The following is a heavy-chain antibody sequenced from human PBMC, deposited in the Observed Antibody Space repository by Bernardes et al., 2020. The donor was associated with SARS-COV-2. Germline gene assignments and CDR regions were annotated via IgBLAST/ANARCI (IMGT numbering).Heavy chain of an antibody. Sequence: ASVKVSCKASGYTFTSYGISWVRQAPGQGLEWMGWISTYNGNTHYPQTLQGRVTMTTDTSTSTAYMELRSLRSDDTAVYYCARSYSSGWQNLGYWGQGTLVTVSS. CDR1: GYTFTSYG. CDR2: ISTYNGNT. D-gene: IGHD6-19*01. V-gene: IGHV1-18*04. CDR3: ARSYSSGWQNLGY. J-gene: IGHJ4*02.